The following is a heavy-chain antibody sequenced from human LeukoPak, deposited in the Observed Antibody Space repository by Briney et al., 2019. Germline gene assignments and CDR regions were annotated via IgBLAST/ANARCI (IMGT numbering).Heavy chain of an antibody. V-gene: IGHV3-33*01. CDR3: ARDRAVAGTFGMDV. D-gene: IGHD6-19*01. J-gene: IGHJ6*02. Sequence: GGSLRLSCAASGFTFSSYGMHWVRQAPGKGLEWVAVIWYDGSNKYYADSVKGRFTISRDNSKNTLYLQMNSLRAEDTAVYYCARDRAVAGTFGMDVWGQGTTVTVSS. CDR1: GFTFSSYG. CDR2: IWYDGSNK.